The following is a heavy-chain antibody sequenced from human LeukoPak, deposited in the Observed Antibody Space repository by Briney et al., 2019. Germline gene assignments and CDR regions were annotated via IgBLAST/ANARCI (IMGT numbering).Heavy chain of an antibody. CDR1: GFTFSSYT. CDR2: ISSSSRDI. CDR3: ARASHEWELLFGAFDI. V-gene: IGHV3-21*01. Sequence: GGSLRLSCAASGFTFSSYTMNWVRQAPGKGLEWVAAISSSSRDIFYADSVKGRFSISRDNTHNSLSLRMNSLGAEDTAVYYCARASHEWELLFGAFDIWGQGTMVTVSS. J-gene: IGHJ3*02. D-gene: IGHD1-26*01.